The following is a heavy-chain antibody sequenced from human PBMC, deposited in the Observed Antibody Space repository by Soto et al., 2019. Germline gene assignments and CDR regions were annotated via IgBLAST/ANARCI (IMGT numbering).Heavy chain of an antibody. J-gene: IGHJ6*02. V-gene: IGHV3-23*01. D-gene: IGHD1-26*01. Sequence: GGSLRLSCAASGFTFSSYAMSWVRQAPGKGLEWVSAISGSGGSTYYADSVKGRFTISRDNSKNTLYLQMNSLRAEDTAVYYCAKVKLRGPYYYYGMDVWGQGTTVTVSS. CDR1: GFTFSSYA. CDR3: AKVKLRGPYYYYGMDV. CDR2: ISGSGGST.